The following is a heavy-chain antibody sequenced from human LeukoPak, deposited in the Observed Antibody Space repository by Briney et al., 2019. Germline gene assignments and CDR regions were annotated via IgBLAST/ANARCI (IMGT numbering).Heavy chain of an antibody. J-gene: IGHJ4*02. CDR2: IYYSKNT. CDR1: GGSISSSSAY. CDR3: VSPRGFSYGYFDY. D-gene: IGHD5-18*01. Sequence: PSETLSLTCTVSGGSISSSSAYWGWIPQPPGKGLEWIGSIYYSKNTYYNPSLKSRVTISADTSKNQFFLTLGSVSATDTAVYYCVSPRGFSYGYFDYGGQGTLVTVSS. V-gene: IGHV4-39*01.